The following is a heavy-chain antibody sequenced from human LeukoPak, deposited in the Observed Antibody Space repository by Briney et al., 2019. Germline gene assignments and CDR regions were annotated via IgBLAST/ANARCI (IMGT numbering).Heavy chain of an antibody. CDR2: IRNDGSNE. V-gene: IGHV3-30*02. J-gene: IGHJ4*02. CDR1: GFTFSGYG. D-gene: IGHD6-19*01. CDR3: AKDFEQWLVGGRGYFDY. Sequence: GGSLRLSCAASGFTFSGYGMHWVRQAPGKGLEWVALIRNDGSNEYYADSVKGRFTISRDNSKNTLYLQMNSLRAEDTAVYYCAKDFEQWLVGGRGYFDYWGQGTLVTVSS.